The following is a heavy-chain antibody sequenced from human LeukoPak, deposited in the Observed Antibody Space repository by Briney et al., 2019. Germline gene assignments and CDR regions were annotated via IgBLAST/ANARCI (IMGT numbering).Heavy chain of an antibody. V-gene: IGHV1-2*06. J-gene: IGHJ3*02. CDR1: GYTFTGYY. D-gene: IGHD6-13*01. CDR2: INPNSGGT. Sequence: ASVKVSCKASGYTFTGYYMYWVRQAPGQGLEWMGRINPNSGGTNYAQKFQGRVTMTRDTSISTAYMELSRLRSDDTAVYYCARPPASQHDAFDIWGQGTMVTVSS. CDR3: ARPPASQHDAFDI.